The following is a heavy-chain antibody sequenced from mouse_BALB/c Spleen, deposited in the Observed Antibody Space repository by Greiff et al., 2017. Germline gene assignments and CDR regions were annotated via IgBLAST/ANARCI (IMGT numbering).Heavy chain of an antibody. Sequence: EVQLKESGPELVKPGASVKMSCKASGYTFTSYVMHWVKQKPGQGLEWIGYINPYNDGTKYNEKFKGKATLTSDKSSSTAYMELSSLTSEDSAVYYCARGDSSGSYAMDYWGQGTSVTVSS. CDR3: ARGDSSGSYAMDY. V-gene: IGHV1-14*01. CDR1: GYTFTSYV. CDR2: INPYNDGT. J-gene: IGHJ4*01. D-gene: IGHD3-2*01.